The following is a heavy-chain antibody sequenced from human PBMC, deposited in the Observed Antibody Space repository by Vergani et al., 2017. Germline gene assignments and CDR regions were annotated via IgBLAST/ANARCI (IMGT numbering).Heavy chain of an antibody. D-gene: IGHD6-13*01. J-gene: IGHJ6*02. V-gene: IGHV3-11*01. CDR2: ISSSGSTI. CDR1: GFTFSDYY. CDR3: AGAPGYSSSWFDYYYYYGMDV. Sequence: QVQLVESGGGLVKPGGSLRLSCAASGFTFSDYYMSWIRQAPGKGLEWVSYISSSGSTIYYADSVKGRFTISRDNAKNSLYLQMNSLRAEDTAVYYCAGAPGYSSSWFDYYYYYGMDVWGQGTTVTVSS.